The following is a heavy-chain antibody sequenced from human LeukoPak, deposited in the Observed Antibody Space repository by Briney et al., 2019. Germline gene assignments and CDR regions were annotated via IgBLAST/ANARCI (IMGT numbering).Heavy chain of an antibody. CDR2: ISWNSGSI. CDR3: ARGRNWFDP. Sequence: PGRSLRLSCAASGFTFDDYAMHWVRQAPGKGLEWVSGISWNSGSIGYADSVKGRFTISRDNAKNSLYLQMNSLRAEDTAVYYCARGRNWFDPWGQGTLVTVSS. J-gene: IGHJ5*02. CDR1: GFTFDDYA. V-gene: IGHV3-9*01.